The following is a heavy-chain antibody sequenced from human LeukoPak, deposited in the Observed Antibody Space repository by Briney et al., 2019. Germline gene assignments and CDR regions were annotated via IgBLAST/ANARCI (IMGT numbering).Heavy chain of an antibody. V-gene: IGHV3-23*01. CDR3: AKDPNPFYDFWSGYK. Sequence: PGGSLRLSCAASGFTFTGHTMTWLRQAPGKGLEWVSIIGGRDDRTYYADSVKGRFTISRDNSKNILHLQMNSLRAEDTAVYYCAKDPNPFYDFWSGYKWGQGTLVTVSS. D-gene: IGHD3-3*01. CDR1: GFTFTGHT. J-gene: IGHJ4*02. CDR2: IGGRDDRT.